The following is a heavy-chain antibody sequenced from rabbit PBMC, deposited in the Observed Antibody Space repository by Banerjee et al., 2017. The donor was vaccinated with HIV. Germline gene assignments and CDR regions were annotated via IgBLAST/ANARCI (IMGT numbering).Heavy chain of an antibody. CDR3: VRRDSSGWWYFNL. CDR1: GFSFSNGYV. CDR2: IYTNSGRT. Sequence: QEHLEESGGDLVKPEGSLTLTCTASGFSFSNGYVMCWVRQAPGKGLEWIGCIYTNSGRTWYASWVNGRFTISRSTTLNTVDLKMTSLTAADTATYFCVRRDSSGWWYFNLWGPGTLVTVS. V-gene: IGHV1S43*01. D-gene: IGHD1-1*01. J-gene: IGHJ4*01.